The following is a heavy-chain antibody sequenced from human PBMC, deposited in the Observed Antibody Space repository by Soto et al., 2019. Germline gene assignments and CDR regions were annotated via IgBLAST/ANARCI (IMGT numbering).Heavy chain of an antibody. CDR2: IYTSGST. J-gene: IGHJ4*02. V-gene: IGHV4-4*07. D-gene: IGHD5-18*01. Sequence: SETLSLTCTVSGGSISSYYWSWIRQPAGKGLEWIGRIYTSGSTNYNPSLKSRVTMSVDTSKNQFSLKLSSVTAADTAVYYCATSIQAWTPFDYWGQGTLVTVSS. CDR3: ATSIQAWTPFDY. CDR1: GGSISSYY.